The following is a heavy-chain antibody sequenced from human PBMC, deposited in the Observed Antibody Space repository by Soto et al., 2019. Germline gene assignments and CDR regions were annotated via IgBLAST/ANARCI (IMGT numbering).Heavy chain of an antibody. V-gene: IGHV2-5*02. CDR2: IYWDDDK. CDR3: AHRVLRTVFGLVTTTAIYFDF. D-gene: IGHD3-3*01. Sequence: QITLKESGPTVVKPTETLTLTCTFSGFSLTTSGVGVGWVRQSPGKAPEWLALIYWDDDKRYSTSLNSRLIITKETPKNQGGLTMANVDPGEQATYYCAHRVLRTVFGLVTTTAIYFDFWGPGTPVGGSP. CDR1: GFSLTTSGVG. J-gene: IGHJ4*02.